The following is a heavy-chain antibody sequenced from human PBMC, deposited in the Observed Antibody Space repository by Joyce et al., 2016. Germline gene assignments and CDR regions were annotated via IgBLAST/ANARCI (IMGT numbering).Heavy chain of an antibody. CDR3: AKDRGGFGVVISSYLDY. Sequence: EVQLVASGGVVVQPGGFLRLSCAASGFTFDAYAVHWVSQAPWKGLEGVSLSSWDGGSTYYADAVKGRFAISRDNSKNSLYLQMNSLRTEDTSLYYCAKDRGGFGVVISSYLDYWGQGTLVTVSS. CDR2: SSWDGGST. CDR1: GFTFDAYA. V-gene: IGHV3-43*01. D-gene: IGHD3-3*01. J-gene: IGHJ4*02.